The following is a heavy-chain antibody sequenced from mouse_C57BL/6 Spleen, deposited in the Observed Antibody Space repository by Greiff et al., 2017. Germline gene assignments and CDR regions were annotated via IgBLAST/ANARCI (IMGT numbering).Heavy chain of an antibody. D-gene: IGHD2-4*01. CDR2: ISSGGSYT. Sequence: EVQGVESGGDLVKPGGSLKLSCAASGFTFSSYGMSWVRQTPDKRLEWVATISSGGSYTYSPDSVKGRFTISRDNAKNTLYLQMSSRKSEDTAMYYCARRYDYDGYWYFDVWGTGTTVTVSS. CDR1: GFTFSSYG. V-gene: IGHV5-6*01. CDR3: ARRYDYDGYWYFDV. J-gene: IGHJ1*03.